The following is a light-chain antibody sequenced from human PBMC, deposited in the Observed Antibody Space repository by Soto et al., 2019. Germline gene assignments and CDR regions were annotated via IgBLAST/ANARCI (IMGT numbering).Light chain of an antibody. CDR1: QSVGSK. CDR3: LQYNKWPRT. CDR2: HVS. J-gene: IGKJ1*01. V-gene: IGKV3-15*01. Sequence: EMVMTQSPATLSVYPGERATLSCRACQSVGSKLAWYQQKPGQVPRLLIYHVSSRATGVPARFSGSGSVTEFTLSISSLQSEDFAVYYCLQYNKWPRTFGQGTKVDI.